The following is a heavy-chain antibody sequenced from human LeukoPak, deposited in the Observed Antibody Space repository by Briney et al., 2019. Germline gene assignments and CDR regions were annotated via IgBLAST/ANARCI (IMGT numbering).Heavy chain of an antibody. V-gene: IGHV1-69*13. CDR1: GGTFSSYA. J-gene: IGHJ5*02. CDR3: AREARGDGYNYLVLVLNWFDP. Sequence: ASVKVSCKASGGTFSSYAISWVRQAPGQGLEWMGGIIPIFGTANYAQKFQGRVTITADESTSTAYMELSSLRSEDTAVYYCAREARGDGYNYLVLVLNWFDPWGQGTLVTVSS. D-gene: IGHD5-24*01. CDR2: IIPIFGTA.